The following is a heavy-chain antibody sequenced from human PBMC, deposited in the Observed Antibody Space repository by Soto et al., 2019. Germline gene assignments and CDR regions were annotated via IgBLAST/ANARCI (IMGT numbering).Heavy chain of an antibody. Sequence: SETLSLTCAVSGDSISRGGYSWSWIRQPPGKGLEWIGYIYIYYSGSTYYNPSLKSRVTISVDRSKNQFSLKLSSLTAADTAVYYCARGPPGGSSSSGYYYYGMDVWGQGTTVTVSS. J-gene: IGHJ6*02. D-gene: IGHD6-6*01. V-gene: IGHV4-30-2*01. CDR3: ARGPPGGSSSSGYYYYGMDV. CDR2: IYIYYSGST. CDR1: GDSISRGGYS.